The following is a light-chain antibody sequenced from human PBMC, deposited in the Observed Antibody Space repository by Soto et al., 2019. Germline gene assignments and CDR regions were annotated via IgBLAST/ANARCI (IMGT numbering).Light chain of an antibody. CDR2: WAS. CDR3: QQYYSSALT. Sequence: TVMTQAPAFVGVSLGESATINCKSNQSVLYSSNNKNRLAWYQQKPGQPPKLLISWASTRDSGVPDRFSGSGSGTDFTLTISSLQAEDLAIYYCQQYYSSALTFGGGTKVDIK. J-gene: IGKJ4*01. CDR1: QSVLYSSNNKNR. V-gene: IGKV4-1*01.